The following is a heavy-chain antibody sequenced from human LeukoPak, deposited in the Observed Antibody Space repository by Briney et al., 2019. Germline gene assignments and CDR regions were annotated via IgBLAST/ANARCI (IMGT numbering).Heavy chain of an antibody. CDR2: ISGSGGST. V-gene: IGHV3-23*01. J-gene: IGHJ4*02. CDR3: AKGKGNYYDSSGYATDY. D-gene: IGHD3-22*01. CDR1: GFTFSSYA. Sequence: GGSLRLSCAASGFTFSSYAMSWVRQAPGKGLEWVSAISGSGGSTYYADSVKGRFTISRDNSKNTLYLQMNSLRAEDTAVYYCAKGKGNYYDSSGYATDYWGQGTLVTVSP.